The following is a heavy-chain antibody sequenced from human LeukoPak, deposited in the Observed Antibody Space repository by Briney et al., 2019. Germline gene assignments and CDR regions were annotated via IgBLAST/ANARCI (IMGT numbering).Heavy chain of an antibody. D-gene: IGHD6-19*01. J-gene: IGHJ3*01. V-gene: IGHV4-4*07. CDR2: IYTSGNT. CDR1: GGSTSTYY. CDR3: ARLAGTDAFDV. Sequence: PSETLSLTCTVSGGSTSTYYWSWIRQPAGKGLEWMGRIYTSGNTNYNPSLKSRVTMSVDTSKNQFSLKLSSVTAADTAVYYCARLAGTDAFDVWGQGTIVTVSS.